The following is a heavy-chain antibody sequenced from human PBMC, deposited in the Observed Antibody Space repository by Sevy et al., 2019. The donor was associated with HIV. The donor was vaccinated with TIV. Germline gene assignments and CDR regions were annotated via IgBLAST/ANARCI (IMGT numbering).Heavy chain of an antibody. V-gene: IGHV3-48*02. CDR2: ISSSSSTI. CDR3: ARVKSGYSGYGDAFDI. CDR1: GFTFSSYS. J-gene: IGHJ3*02. D-gene: IGHD5-12*01. Sequence: GGSLRLSCAASGFTFSSYSMNWVRQAPGKGLEWVSYISSSSSTIYYADSVKGRFTISRYNAKNSLYLQMNSLRDEDTAVYYCARVKSGYSGYGDAFDIWGQGTMVTVSS.